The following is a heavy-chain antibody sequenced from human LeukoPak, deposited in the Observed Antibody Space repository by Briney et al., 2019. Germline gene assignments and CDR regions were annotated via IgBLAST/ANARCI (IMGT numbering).Heavy chain of an antibody. CDR1: GYTFTGYY. CDR2: INPNNGDT. CDR3: ARDGGEKSFDY. V-gene: IGHV1-2*02. Sequence: ASVKVSCKASGYTFTGYYMHWVRQAPGQGLEWMGWINPNNGDTNYAQKFQGRVTMTRDTSVSTAYMALNGLRSDDTAAYYCARDGGEKSFDYWGQGALVTVSS. J-gene: IGHJ4*02. D-gene: IGHD2-15*01.